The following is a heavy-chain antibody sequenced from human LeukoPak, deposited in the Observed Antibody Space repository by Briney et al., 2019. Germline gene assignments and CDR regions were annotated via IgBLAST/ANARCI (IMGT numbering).Heavy chain of an antibody. V-gene: IGHV3-48*04. Sequence: GGSLRLSCAASGFSVSSNYMTWVRQAPGKGLEWVSFIDTGSTTMYYTDSVKGRFTISRDNAKNSLYLQMDSLKVEDTAIYYCARDNWVDCWGQGTLVTVSS. CDR1: GFSVSSNY. J-gene: IGHJ5*01. CDR3: ARDNWVDC. CDR2: IDTGSTTM.